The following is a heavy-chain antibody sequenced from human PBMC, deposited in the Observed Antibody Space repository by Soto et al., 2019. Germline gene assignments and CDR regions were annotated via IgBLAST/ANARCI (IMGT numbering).Heavy chain of an antibody. J-gene: IGHJ4*02. V-gene: IGHV3-48*03. Sequence: GGSLRLSCAASGFTFSSYEMNWVRQAPGKGLEWVSYISSSGSTIYYADSVKGRFTISRDNTKNSLYLQMNSLRAEDTAVYYCARASTMIVVAQSPFDYWGQGTLVTVSS. CDR3: ARASTMIVVAQSPFDY. CDR2: ISSSGSTI. CDR1: GFTFSSYE. D-gene: IGHD3-22*01.